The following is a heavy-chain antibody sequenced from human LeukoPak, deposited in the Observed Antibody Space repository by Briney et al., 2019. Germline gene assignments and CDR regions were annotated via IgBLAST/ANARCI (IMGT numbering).Heavy chain of an antibody. CDR2: ISHTGRT. CDR3: ARLGLYCTGGSCYFGDY. CDR1: GGSLTDYY. J-gene: IGHJ4*02. V-gene: IGHV4-34*01. D-gene: IGHD2-15*01. Sequence: WETLSLTCAVYGGSLTDYYWSWVRQPPGKGLEWIGEISHTGRTNYSPPFKSRVTISVDTSKNQFSLKLTSVTAADTAVYYCARLGLYCTGGSCYFGDYWGQGTLVSVS.